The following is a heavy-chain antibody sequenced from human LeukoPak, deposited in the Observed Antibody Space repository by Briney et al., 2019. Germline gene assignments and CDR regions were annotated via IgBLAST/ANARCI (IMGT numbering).Heavy chain of an antibody. CDR2: INPNSGGT. CDR1: GYTFTGYY. CDR3: ASSDYYDSSGPWDAFDI. J-gene: IGHJ3*02. Sequence: ASVKVSCKASGYTFTGYYMHWVRQAPGQGLEWMGWINPNSGGTNYAQKFQGRVTMTRDASISTAYMELSRLRSDDTAVYYCASSDYYDSSGPWDAFDIWGQGTMVTVSS. V-gene: IGHV1-2*02. D-gene: IGHD3-22*01.